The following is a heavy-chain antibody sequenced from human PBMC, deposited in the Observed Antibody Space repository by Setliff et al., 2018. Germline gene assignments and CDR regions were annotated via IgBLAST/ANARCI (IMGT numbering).Heavy chain of an antibody. D-gene: IGHD3-10*01. CDR1: GGSIGHYY. Sequence: PSETLSLTCIVSGGSIGHYYWNWIRQPPGKGLEWIGYVYTSGSTNYNPSLKSRVTMSADTSNNQFSLNLRSVTAADTAVYFCARQPSSGAYYNPRPYYLDYWGQGTLVTVSS. CDR2: VYTSGST. CDR3: ARQPSSGAYYNPRPYYLDY. V-gene: IGHV4-59*08. J-gene: IGHJ4*02.